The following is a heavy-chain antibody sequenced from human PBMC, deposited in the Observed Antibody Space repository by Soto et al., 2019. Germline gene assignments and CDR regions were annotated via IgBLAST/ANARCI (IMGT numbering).Heavy chain of an antibody. CDR2: IYYSGST. CDR1: GGSISSGDYY. V-gene: IGHV4-30-4*01. J-gene: IGHJ4*02. D-gene: IGHD5-18*01. Sequence: QVQLQESGPGLVKPSQTLSLTCTVSGGSISSGDYYWRWIRQPPGKGLEWIGYIYYSGSTYYNPSLTSRVTISVDMSKNQFSLKLSSVTAADTAVYYCASNSYGYTVYDYWGQGTLVTVSS. CDR3: ASNSYGYTVYDY.